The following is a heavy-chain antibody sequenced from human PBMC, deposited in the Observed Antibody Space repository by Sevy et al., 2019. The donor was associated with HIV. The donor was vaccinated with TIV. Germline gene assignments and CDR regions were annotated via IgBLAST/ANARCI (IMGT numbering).Heavy chain of an antibody. CDR1: GAAVSGYF. J-gene: IGHJ4*02. V-gene: IGHV4-59*02. CDR2: IYDGGTT. D-gene: IGHD5-18*01. Sequence: SETLSLTCAVSGAAVSGYFWSWVRQPPGKGLEWLGYIYDGGTTNYNPSLDSRLTISVDTSKNQFSLKRSTVTAADTAVYYCARGLQLWLGHFDYWGQGTLVTVSS. CDR3: ARGLQLWLGHFDY.